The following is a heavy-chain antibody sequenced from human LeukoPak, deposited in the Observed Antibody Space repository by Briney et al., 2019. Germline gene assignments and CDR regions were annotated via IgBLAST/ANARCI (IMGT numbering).Heavy chain of an antibody. Sequence: PGGSLRLSCAASGFTFSHYWMYWVRQAPGKGLEWVSRLNRNGASSSYADAVKGRFTFSRDNAENTLKLEMNSQRAEDTAVDLYASDGDDMAGRIIIGSYFDFWGQGTLVTVSS. V-gene: IGHV3-74*01. CDR3: ASDGDDMAGRIIIGSYFDF. CDR2: LNRNGASS. CDR1: GFTFSHYW. D-gene: IGHD3-10*01. J-gene: IGHJ4*02.